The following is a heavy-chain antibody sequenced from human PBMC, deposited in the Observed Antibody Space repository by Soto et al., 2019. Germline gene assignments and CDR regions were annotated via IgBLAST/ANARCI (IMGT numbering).Heavy chain of an antibody. J-gene: IGHJ3*02. D-gene: IGHD2-2*01. CDR3: ARTPSSRGDAFDI. Sequence: QVQLVQSGAEVKKPGSSVKVSCKASGGTFSSYTISWVRQAPGQGLEWMGRIIPILGIANYAQKFQGRVTITADKSTSTADRELSSLRSEDTAVYYCARTPSSRGDAFDIWGQGTMVTVSS. CDR2: IIPILGIA. V-gene: IGHV1-69*02. CDR1: GGTFSSYT.